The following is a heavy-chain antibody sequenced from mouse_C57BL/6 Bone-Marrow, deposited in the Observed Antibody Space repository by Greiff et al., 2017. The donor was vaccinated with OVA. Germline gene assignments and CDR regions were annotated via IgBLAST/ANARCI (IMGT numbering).Heavy chain of an antibody. CDR2: IHPNSGST. J-gene: IGHJ3*01. V-gene: IGHV1-64*01. CDR1: GYTFTSYW. CDR3: ARWGYCAWFAY. D-gene: IGHD3-1*01. Sequence: QVQLQQPGAELVKPGASVKLSCKASGYTFTSYWMHWVKQRPGKGLEWIGMIHPNSGSTNYNEKFKSKATLTVDKSSSTAYMQLSSLTSEDSAVYYCARWGYCAWFAYWCQGTRVTVSA.